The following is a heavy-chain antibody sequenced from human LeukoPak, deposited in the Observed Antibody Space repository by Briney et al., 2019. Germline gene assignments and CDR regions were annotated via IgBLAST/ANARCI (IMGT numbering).Heavy chain of an antibody. Sequence: SSETLSLTCAVSGYSISSGYYWGWIRQPPGKGLEWIGSIYHSGSTYYNPSLKSRVTISVDTSKNQFSLKLSSVTAADTAVYFCARGRGYGYGIDYWGQGTLVTVSS. V-gene: IGHV4-38-2*01. CDR3: ARGRGYGYGIDY. CDR1: GYSISSGYY. J-gene: IGHJ4*02. D-gene: IGHD5-18*01. CDR2: IYHSGST.